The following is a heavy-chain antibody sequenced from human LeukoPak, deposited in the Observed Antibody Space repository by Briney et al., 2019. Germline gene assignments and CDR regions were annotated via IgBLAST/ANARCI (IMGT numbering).Heavy chain of an antibody. CDR2: IYYRGNA. J-gene: IGHJ4*02. Sequence: PSETLSLTCTVSGGSISSSNYYWAWIHQPPGQGLEWTGSIYYRGNAYYNPSLKSRVTISVDTSKNQFSLSLSSVTAADTAVYYCAREEDRSGDWGQGTLVTVTS. V-gene: IGHV4-39*07. CDR1: GGSISSSNYY. CDR3: AREEDRSGD. D-gene: IGHD3-22*01.